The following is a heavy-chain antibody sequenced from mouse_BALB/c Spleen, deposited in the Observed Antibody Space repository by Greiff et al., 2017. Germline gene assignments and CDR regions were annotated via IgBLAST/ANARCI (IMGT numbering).Heavy chain of an antibody. Sequence: QVQLQQPGAELVRPGASVKLSCKASGYTFTSYWINWVKQRPGQGLEWIGNIYPSDSYTNYNQKFKDKATLTVDKSSSTAYMQLSSPTSEDSAVYYCTRRGFYYYGSSEIPYAMDYWGQGTSVTVSS. CDR3: TRRGFYYYGSSEIPYAMDY. J-gene: IGHJ4*01. V-gene: IGHV1-69*02. CDR1: GYTFTSYW. D-gene: IGHD1-1*01. CDR2: IYPSDSYT.